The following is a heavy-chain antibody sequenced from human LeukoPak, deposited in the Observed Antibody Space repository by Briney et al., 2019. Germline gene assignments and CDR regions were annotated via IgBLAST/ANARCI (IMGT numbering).Heavy chain of an antibody. CDR3: AKQPPSAWLVRFYFQH. J-gene: IGHJ1*01. Sequence: GSLRLSCAASGFTFSSYAMSWVRQAPGKGLEWVSAISGSGGSTYYADSVKGRFTISRDNSKNTLYLQMNSLRAEDTAVYYCAKQPPSAWLVRFYFQHWGQGTLVTVSS. V-gene: IGHV3-23*01. D-gene: IGHD6-19*01. CDR2: ISGSGGST. CDR1: GFTFSSYA.